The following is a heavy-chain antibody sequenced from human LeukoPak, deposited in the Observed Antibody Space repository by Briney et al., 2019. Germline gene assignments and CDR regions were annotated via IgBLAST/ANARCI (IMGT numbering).Heavy chain of an antibody. V-gene: IGHV3-33*01. J-gene: IGHJ4*02. CDR1: GFTFSSYG. CDR3: ARGEAAAGRFDY. Sequence: GRSLRLSCAASGFTFSSYGMPWVRQAPGKGLEWVAVIWYDGSNKYYADSVKGRFTISRDNSKNTLYLQMNSLRAEDTAVYYCARGEAAAGRFDYWGQGTLVTVSS. CDR2: IWYDGSNK. D-gene: IGHD6-13*01.